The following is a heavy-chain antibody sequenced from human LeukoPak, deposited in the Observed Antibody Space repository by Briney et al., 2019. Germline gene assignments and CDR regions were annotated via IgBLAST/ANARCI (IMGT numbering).Heavy chain of an antibody. CDR3: ARGAGYYDILTGYHQFDY. J-gene: IGHJ4*02. CDR2: IYTSGST. Sequence: SQTLSLTCTVSGGSISSGSYYWSWIRQPAGKGLEWIGRIYTSGSTNYSPSLKSRVTISVATSKNQFSLKLSSATAADTAVYYCARGAGYYDILTGYHQFDYWGRGTLVTVSS. D-gene: IGHD3-9*01. V-gene: IGHV4-61*02. CDR1: GGSISSGSYY.